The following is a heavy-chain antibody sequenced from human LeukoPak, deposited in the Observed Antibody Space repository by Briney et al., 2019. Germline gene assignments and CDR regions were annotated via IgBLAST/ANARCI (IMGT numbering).Heavy chain of an antibody. CDR1: GYSFTSYW. J-gene: IGHJ3*02. CDR2: IYPGDSDT. Sequence: GESLKISCKGSGYSFTSYWIGWVRQMPGKGLEWMGIIYPGDSDTRYSPSFQGQVTISADKSISTAYLQWSSLKASDTAMYYCARHPYYYDSGALPGAFDIWGQGTMVTVPS. D-gene: IGHD3-22*01. V-gene: IGHV5-51*01. CDR3: ARHPYYYDSGALPGAFDI.